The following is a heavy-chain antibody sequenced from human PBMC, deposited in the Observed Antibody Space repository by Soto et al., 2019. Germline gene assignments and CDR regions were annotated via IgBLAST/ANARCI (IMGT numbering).Heavy chain of an antibody. CDR3: ARGGSYGDLFDY. Sequence: SKTLSLTCTVAGGSMSSNYWTWIRQSPGKGLEWIGYIYYTGSTKYNPSLKSRVTISLYTSKNQFSLRLTSLTSADTAVYYCARGGSYGDLFDYGGQGAQVTVSS. D-gene: IGHD4-17*01. J-gene: IGHJ4*02. CDR1: GGSMSSNY. V-gene: IGHV4-59*01. CDR2: IYYTGST.